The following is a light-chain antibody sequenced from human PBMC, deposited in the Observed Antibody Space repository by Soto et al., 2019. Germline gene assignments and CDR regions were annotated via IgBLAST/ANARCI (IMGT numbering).Light chain of an antibody. V-gene: IGLV1-40*01. CDR3: QSYDSSLSGHAV. CDR1: SSNIGAGYD. J-gene: IGLJ2*01. Sequence: QSVLTQPPSVSGAPGQRVTICCTGSSSNIGAGYDVHWYQQLPGTAPKLLIYGNSNRPSGVPDRFSGSKSGTSASLAITGLQAEDEADYYCQSYDSSLSGHAVFGVRTKLTVL. CDR2: GNS.